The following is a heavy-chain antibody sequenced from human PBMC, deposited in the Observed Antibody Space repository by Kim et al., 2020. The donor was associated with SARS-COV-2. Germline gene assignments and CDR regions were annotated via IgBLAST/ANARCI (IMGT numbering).Heavy chain of an antibody. D-gene: IGHD6-19*01. CDR3: THYNSGWN. J-gene: IGHJ4*02. CDR1: GFSFTYAW. Sequence: GGSLRLSCAASGFSFTYAWMNWVSQAPGKGLEWVGRIKSKTDGGATDYAAPVKGRLTISRDDSKNTLYLQINSLKIEDTAVYYCTHYNSGWNWGQGTLVTVSS. V-gene: IGHV3-15*01. CDR2: IKSKTDGGAT.